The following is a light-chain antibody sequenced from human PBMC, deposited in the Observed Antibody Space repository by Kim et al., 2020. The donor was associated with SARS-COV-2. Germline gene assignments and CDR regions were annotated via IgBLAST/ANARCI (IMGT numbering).Light chain of an antibody. CDR3: QSYDRGLSAFL. V-gene: IGLV1-40*01. J-gene: IGLJ3*02. Sequence: RVTIACAGSSSNIGAGFGVYWYMQIPGTAPKLLIYGNRNRPSGISDRISGSKSGPSASLAITGLQADDEADYFCQSYDRGLSAFLFGGGTQLTVL. CDR1: SSNIGAGFG. CDR2: GNR.